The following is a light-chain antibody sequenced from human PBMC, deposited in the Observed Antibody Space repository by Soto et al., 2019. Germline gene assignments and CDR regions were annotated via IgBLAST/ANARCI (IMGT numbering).Light chain of an antibody. J-gene: IGKJ5*01. Sequence: ETVLTQSQATLSLSPGETATLSCRASQSVVTYLACYQQQPGQAPRLLIYDASNRAAGIPARFSGSGSGTDFTLTISSIEPEDFAVYYCQQRCIWPPITFGQGTRLESK. V-gene: IGKV3-11*01. CDR2: DAS. CDR3: QQRCIWPPIT. CDR1: QSVVTY.